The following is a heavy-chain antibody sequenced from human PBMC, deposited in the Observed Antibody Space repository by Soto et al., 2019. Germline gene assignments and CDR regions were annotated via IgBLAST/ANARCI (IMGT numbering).Heavy chain of an antibody. CDR3: ARPPLYSNGGYFDS. Sequence: GGSLRLSCAVSGFTFTDHAMTWVRQAPGKGLEWVSTTSNNGDRTFYADSVKGRFTVSTDRTNNTLYLQMNSLRADDTAVYFCARPPLYSNGGYFDSWGQGTLVTVSS. CDR1: GFTFTDHA. CDR2: TSNNGDRT. J-gene: IGHJ4*02. V-gene: IGHV3-23*01. D-gene: IGHD6-19*01.